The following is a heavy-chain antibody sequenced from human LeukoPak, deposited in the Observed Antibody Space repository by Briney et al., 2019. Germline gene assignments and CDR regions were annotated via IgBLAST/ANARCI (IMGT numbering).Heavy chain of an antibody. CDR2: IYPGDSDT. CDR3: ARAPIMYGSGNWFDP. D-gene: IGHD3-10*01. Sequence: PGESLKISRKGGGYSFSSYWIGWVRQMPGKGLEWMGIIYPGDSDTRYSPSFQGQVTISADKSISTAYLQWRSLKASDTAMYYCARAPIMYGSGNWFDPWGQGTLVTVSS. V-gene: IGHV5-51*03. CDR1: GYSFSSYW. J-gene: IGHJ5*02.